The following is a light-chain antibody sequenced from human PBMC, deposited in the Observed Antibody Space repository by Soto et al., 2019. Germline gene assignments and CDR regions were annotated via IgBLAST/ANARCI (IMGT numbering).Light chain of an antibody. CDR2: AAS. J-gene: IGKJ5*01. V-gene: IGKV1-17*03. CDR3: LQHNSDPIT. CDR1: QGVSTY. Sequence: DIQMTQSPSAMSASVGDRVTITCRASQGVSTYLAWFQQKPGKVPKRLIYAASSLQSGVPARFSGSGSGTEFTLTISSLQPEEVATYYWLQHNSDPITFGQGTRLEIK.